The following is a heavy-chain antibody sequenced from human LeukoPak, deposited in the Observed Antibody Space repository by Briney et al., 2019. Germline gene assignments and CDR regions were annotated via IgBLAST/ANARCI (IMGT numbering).Heavy chain of an antibody. V-gene: IGHV4-59*01. D-gene: IGHD6-19*01. J-gene: IGHJ6*02. CDR3: AMAVRPPRGMDV. CDR1: GGSISSYY. CDR2: IYYSGST. Sequence: SETLSLTCPVYGGSISSYYWSWIRQPPGKGLEWMGYIYYSGSTNYNPSLKSLVTISVDSCEQHYSLKLSSVAAADTAVYCCAMAVRPPRGMDVWGQGTTVTDSS.